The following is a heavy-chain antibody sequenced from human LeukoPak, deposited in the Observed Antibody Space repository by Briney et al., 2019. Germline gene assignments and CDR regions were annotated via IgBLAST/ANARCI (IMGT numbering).Heavy chain of an antibody. CDR3: ARDPSTSGSYYVLDY. D-gene: IGHD1-26*01. Sequence: PGGSLRLSSAGSGFTFSSYGMHWVRQAPGKGLEWVSVISDGGSNKDYADSVKGRFTISRDNSKNTLFLQMNSLRPEDTAVYYCARDPSTSGSYYVLDYWGQGKLVTVSS. J-gene: IGHJ4*02. V-gene: IGHV3-30*03. CDR2: ISDGGSNK. CDR1: GFTFSSYG.